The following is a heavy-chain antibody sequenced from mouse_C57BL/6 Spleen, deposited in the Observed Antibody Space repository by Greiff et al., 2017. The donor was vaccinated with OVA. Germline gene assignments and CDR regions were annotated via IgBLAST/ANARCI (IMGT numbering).Heavy chain of an antibody. J-gene: IGHJ2*01. CDR3: ARLYGNLDY. V-gene: IGHV7-3*01. Sequence: DVMLVESGGGLVQPGGSLSLSCAASGFTFTDDYMSWVRQPPGKGLEWLGFIRNKANGYTTEYSASVKGRFTISRDNSKSILYLQMNALRADDGATYYCARLYGNLDYWGQGTTLTVSS. CDR2: IRNKANGYTT. CDR1: GFTFTDDY. D-gene: IGHD1-1*01.